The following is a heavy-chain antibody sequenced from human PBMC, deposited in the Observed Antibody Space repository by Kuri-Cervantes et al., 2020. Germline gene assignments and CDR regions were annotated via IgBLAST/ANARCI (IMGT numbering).Heavy chain of an antibody. D-gene: IGHD6-19*01. V-gene: IGHV3-21*01. CDR2: INIGGGST. Sequence: GGSLRLSCAASGLTFSRYGMSWVRQAPGKGLEWVSFINIGGGSTYYADSVRGRFTISRDNAKNSLYLQMNSLRAEDTAVYYCAGGQWLDAPFDYWGQGTLVTVSS. J-gene: IGHJ4*02. CDR3: AGGQWLDAPFDY. CDR1: GLTFSRYG.